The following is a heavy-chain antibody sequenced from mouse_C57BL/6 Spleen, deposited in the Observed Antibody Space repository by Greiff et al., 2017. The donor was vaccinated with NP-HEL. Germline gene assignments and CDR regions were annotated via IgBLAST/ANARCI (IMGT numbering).Heavy chain of an antibody. J-gene: IGHJ3*01. CDR2: IYPGSGST. D-gene: IGHD2-4*01. CDR3: ARGHYYDYGGFAY. Sequence: QVQLKQPGAELVKPGASVKMSCKASGYTFTSYWITWVKQRPGQGLEWIGDIYPGSGSTNYNEKFKSKATLTVDTSSSTAYMQLSSLTSEDSAVYYCARGHYYDYGGFAYWGQGTLVTVSA. V-gene: IGHV1-55*01. CDR1: GYTFTSYW.